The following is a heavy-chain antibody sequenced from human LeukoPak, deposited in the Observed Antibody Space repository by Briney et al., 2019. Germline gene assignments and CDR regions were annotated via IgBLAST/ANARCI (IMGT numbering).Heavy chain of an antibody. Sequence: PSETLSLTCTVSGGSISSYYWSWIRQPPGKGLEWIGEINHSGSTNYNPSLKSRVTISVDTSKNQFSLKLSSVTAADTAVYYCASRGRTVIPYYYYYGMDVWGQGTTVTVSS. CDR2: INHSGST. CDR1: GGSISSYY. CDR3: ASRGRTVIPYYYYYGMDV. V-gene: IGHV4-34*01. D-gene: IGHD4-17*01. J-gene: IGHJ6*02.